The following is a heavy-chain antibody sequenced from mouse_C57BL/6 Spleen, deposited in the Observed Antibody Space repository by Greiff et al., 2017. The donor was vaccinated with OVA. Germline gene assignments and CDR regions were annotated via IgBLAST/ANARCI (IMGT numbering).Heavy chain of an antibody. CDR3: ARAFYYYGSSPGFAY. Sequence: VHVKQSGAELVKPGASVKLSCTASGFNIKDYYMHWVKQRTEQGLEWIGRIDPEDGETKYAPKFPGQATITADTSSNTAYLQLSSLTSEDTAVYYCARAFYYYGSSPGFAYWGQGTLVTVSA. J-gene: IGHJ3*01. D-gene: IGHD1-1*01. CDR2: IDPEDGET. V-gene: IGHV14-2*01. CDR1: GFNIKDYY.